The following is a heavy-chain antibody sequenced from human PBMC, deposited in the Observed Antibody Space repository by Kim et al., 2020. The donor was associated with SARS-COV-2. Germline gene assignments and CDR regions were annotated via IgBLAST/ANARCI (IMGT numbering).Heavy chain of an antibody. CDR1: GGSISSYY. Sequence: SETLSLTCTVSGGSISSYYWSWIRQPPGKGLEWIGYIYYSGSTNYNPSLKSRVTISVDTSKNQFSLKLSSVTAADTAVYYCARRGAYVVRGVMQYGMDVWGQGTTVTVSS. V-gene: IGHV4-59*08. CDR2: IYYSGST. D-gene: IGHD3-10*01. CDR3: ARRGAYVVRGVMQYGMDV. J-gene: IGHJ6*02.